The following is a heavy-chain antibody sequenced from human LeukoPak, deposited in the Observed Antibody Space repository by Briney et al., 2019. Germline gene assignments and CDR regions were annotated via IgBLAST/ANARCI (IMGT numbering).Heavy chain of an antibody. CDR1: GFTFSRYW. CDR3: ARAIRGSAVDTGDR. CDR2: VKNDGSGE. D-gene: IGHD3-10*01. Sequence: GGSLRLSCAASGFTFSRYWMRWVRQAPAKGLDGVADVKNDGSGEYYVDSVKGRFTISRDNARNSLFLQMNSLTVEDTAVYYCARAIRGSAVDTGDRWGQGTLVTVSS. J-gene: IGHJ4*02. V-gene: IGHV3-7*01.